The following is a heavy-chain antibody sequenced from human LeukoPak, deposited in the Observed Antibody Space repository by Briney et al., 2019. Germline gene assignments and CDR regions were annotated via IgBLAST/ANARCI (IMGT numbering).Heavy chain of an antibody. CDR1: GYTLTELS. CDR2: FDPEDGET. CDR3: ATGYSGSYYIGFDY. Sequence: APVKVSCKVSGYTLTELSMHWVRQAPGKGLEWMGGFDPEDGETIYAQKFQGRVTMTEDTSTDTAYMELSSLRSEDTAVYYCATGYSGSYYIGFDYWGQGTLVTVSS. J-gene: IGHJ4*02. V-gene: IGHV1-24*01. D-gene: IGHD1-26*01.